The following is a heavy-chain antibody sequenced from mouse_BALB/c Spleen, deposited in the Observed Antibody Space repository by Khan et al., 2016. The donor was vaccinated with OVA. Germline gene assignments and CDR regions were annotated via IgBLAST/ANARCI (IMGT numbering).Heavy chain of an antibody. CDR2: ISSGSNTI. D-gene: IGHD2-3*01. V-gene: IGHV5-17*02. Sequence: EVELVESGGGLVQSGGSRKLSCAASGFTFSGFGMHWVRQAPERGLEWVAYISSGSNTIYYADTVTDRFTISRDNPKNTLFLQMTSLRSEDTAMYFCARTGYYYFDYWGQGTTLAVSS. J-gene: IGHJ2*01. CDR3: ARTGYYYFDY. CDR1: GFTFSGFG.